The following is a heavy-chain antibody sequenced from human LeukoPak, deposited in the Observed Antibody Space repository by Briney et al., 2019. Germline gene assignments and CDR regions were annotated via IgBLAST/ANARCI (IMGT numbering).Heavy chain of an antibody. CDR2: IYHSGST. Sequence: PSETLSLTCAVSGGSISSSNWRSWGRPPPGKGVEWIGEIYHSGSTNYNQSLKRRVTISVDKSKNKFYMKLSSVTAADTAVYYCARDSGSGSYYGMDVWGKGTTVTVSS. J-gene: IGHJ6*04. CDR3: ARDSGSGSYYGMDV. D-gene: IGHD3-10*01. CDR1: GGSISSSNW. V-gene: IGHV4-4*02.